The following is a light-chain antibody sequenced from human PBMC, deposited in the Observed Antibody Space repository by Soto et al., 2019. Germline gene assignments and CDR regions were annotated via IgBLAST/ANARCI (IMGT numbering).Light chain of an antibody. CDR2: GAS. Sequence: EVVMTQSPATLSVSPGERATLSCRASRSVASNLAWYQHKPGQGPRLLLYGASTRASGIPARFSGSGSGTEFTLTISSLQPEDFAVYYCQQYQQWPSYTFGQGTKLEIK. V-gene: IGKV3-15*01. J-gene: IGKJ2*01. CDR1: RSVASN. CDR3: QQYQQWPSYT.